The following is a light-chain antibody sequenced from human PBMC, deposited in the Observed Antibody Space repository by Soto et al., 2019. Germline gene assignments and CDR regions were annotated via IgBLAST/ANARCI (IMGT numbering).Light chain of an antibody. CDR3: LLYYGGVHI. V-gene: IGLV7-43*01. CDR2: ETN. Sequence: QTVVTQEPSLTVSPGGTVTLTCASSTGAVTSDCHPNWFQQIPGQAPRALIYETNNVHSWTPARFSGSLLGGKAALTLSGVQPEDEAEYYCLLYYGGVHIFGGGTKLTVL. J-gene: IGLJ2*01. CDR1: TGAVTSDCH.